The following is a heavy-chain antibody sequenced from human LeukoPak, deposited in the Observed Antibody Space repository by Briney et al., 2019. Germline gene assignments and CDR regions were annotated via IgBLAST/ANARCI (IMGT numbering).Heavy chain of an antibody. D-gene: IGHD1-14*01. CDR3: ARIAEWDDAFDI. CDR2: IYYSGST. Sequence: SETLSLTCAVYGGSFSGYYWSWIRQPPGKGLEWIGYIYYSGSTNYNPSLKSRVTISVDTSKNQFSLKLSSVTAADTAVYYCARIAEWDDAFDIWGQGTMVTVSS. V-gene: IGHV4-59*01. J-gene: IGHJ3*02. CDR1: GGSFSGYY.